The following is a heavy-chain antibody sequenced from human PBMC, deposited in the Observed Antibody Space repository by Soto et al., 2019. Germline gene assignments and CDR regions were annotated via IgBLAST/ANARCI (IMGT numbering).Heavy chain of an antibody. D-gene: IGHD2-2*01. CDR3: ARAGCSSTSCYYYYYYYMDV. Sequence: GGSLRLSCAASGFTFSSYWMHWVRQAPGKGLVWVSRINSDGSSTSYADSVKGRFTISRDNAKNTLYLQMNSLRAEDTAVYYCARAGCSSTSCYYYYYYYMDVWGKGTTVTVSS. J-gene: IGHJ6*03. CDR2: INSDGSST. CDR1: GFTFSSYW. V-gene: IGHV3-74*01.